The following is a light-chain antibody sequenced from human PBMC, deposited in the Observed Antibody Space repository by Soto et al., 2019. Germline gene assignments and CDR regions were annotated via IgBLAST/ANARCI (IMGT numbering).Light chain of an antibody. Sequence: QSALTQPDSVSGSPGQSVTISCTGTISDIGHYDYVSWYQQHPGQAPKLVVYDVTKRPSGVPDRFSGSKSGLTASLIISGLQTEDEADYFCCSYAGRFKFVFGGGTKVTVL. V-gene: IGLV2-11*01. CDR3: CSYAGRFKFV. CDR2: DVT. J-gene: IGLJ2*01. CDR1: ISDIGHYDY.